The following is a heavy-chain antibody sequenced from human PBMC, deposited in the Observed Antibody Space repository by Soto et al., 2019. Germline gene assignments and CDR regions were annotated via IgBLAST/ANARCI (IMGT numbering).Heavy chain of an antibody. J-gene: IGHJ4*02. CDR1: GFTFNSYS. CDR3: ASAEYYYDTSGWYY. V-gene: IGHV3-21*01. D-gene: IGHD3-22*01. Sequence: EVQLVESGGGLVKPGGSLRLSCVASGFTFNSYSMNWVRQAPGKGLEWVSSISSSSSYIYYADSVKGRFTISRDNAKNSLYLQMNSLRAEDTAVYYCASAEYYYDTSGWYYWGQGTLVTVSS. CDR2: ISSSSSYI.